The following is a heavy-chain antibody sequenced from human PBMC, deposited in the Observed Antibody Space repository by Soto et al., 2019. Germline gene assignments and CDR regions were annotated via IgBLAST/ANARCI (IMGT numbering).Heavy chain of an antibody. CDR3: ARGIN. CDR1: GYTFTSYD. J-gene: IGHJ3*01. V-gene: IGHV1-8*01. Sequence: QVQLVQSGAEVKRPGASVRVSCKASGYTFTSYDINWVRQATGQGLEWLGWMNPNSGNTGYAQKFQGRITLTRSTSTSTDYMGLTSLGSEDTACYYWARGINWGPGTMVPVSS. CDR2: MNPNSGNT.